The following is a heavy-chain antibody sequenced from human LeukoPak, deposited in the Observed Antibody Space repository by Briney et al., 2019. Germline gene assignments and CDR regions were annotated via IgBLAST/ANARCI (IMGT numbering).Heavy chain of an antibody. V-gene: IGHV1-8*01. CDR3: ARRVVRGVIILYNWFDP. Sequence: ASVKVSCKASGYTFTSYDINWVRQATGQGLEWMGWMNPNSGNTGYAQKFQGRVTMTRNTSISTAYMELSSLRSEDTAVYYCARRVVRGVIILYNWFDPWGQGTLVTVSS. J-gene: IGHJ5*02. D-gene: IGHD3-10*01. CDR2: MNPNSGNT. CDR1: GYTFTSYD.